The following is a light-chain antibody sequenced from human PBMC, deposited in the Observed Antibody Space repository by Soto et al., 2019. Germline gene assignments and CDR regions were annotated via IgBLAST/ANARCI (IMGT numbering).Light chain of an antibody. CDR3: QQYNSYPYT. J-gene: IGKJ2*01. Sequence: DIQMTQSPSTLSAAVGDRVTITCRASQSISSWLAWYQQKPGKAPKLLIYKASSLESGVPSRFSGSGSGTEFTLTISSLQPDDFATYYCQQYNSYPYTFGQGTKLEIK. V-gene: IGKV1-5*03. CDR1: QSISSW. CDR2: KAS.